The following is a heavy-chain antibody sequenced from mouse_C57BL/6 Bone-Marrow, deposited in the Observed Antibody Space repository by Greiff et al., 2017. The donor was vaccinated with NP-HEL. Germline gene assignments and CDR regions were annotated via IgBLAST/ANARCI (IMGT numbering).Heavy chain of an antibody. CDR2: ISNGGGST. CDR3: ARRPDSSGEGGFAY. V-gene: IGHV5-12*01. Sequence: EVQLVESGGGLVQPGGSLKLSCAASGFTFSDYYMYWVRQTPEKRLEWVAYISNGGGSTYYPDTVKGRFTISRDNAKNTLYLQMSRLKSEDTAMYYCARRPDSSGEGGFAYWGQGTLVTVSA. J-gene: IGHJ3*01. CDR1: GFTFSDYY. D-gene: IGHD3-2*02.